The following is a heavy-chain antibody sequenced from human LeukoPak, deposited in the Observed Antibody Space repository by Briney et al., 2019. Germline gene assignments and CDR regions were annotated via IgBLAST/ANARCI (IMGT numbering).Heavy chain of an antibody. D-gene: IGHD6-19*01. CDR1: GYTLTELS. CDR2: FDPEDGET. Sequence: ASVKVSCKVSGYTLTELSMHWVRQAPGKGLEWMGGFDPEDGETIYAQKFQGRVTMTKDTSTDTAYMELSSLRSEDTAVYYCATDKRIAVAGTNYYYGMDVWGQGTTVTVSS. J-gene: IGHJ6*02. CDR3: ATDKRIAVAGTNYYYGMDV. V-gene: IGHV1-24*01.